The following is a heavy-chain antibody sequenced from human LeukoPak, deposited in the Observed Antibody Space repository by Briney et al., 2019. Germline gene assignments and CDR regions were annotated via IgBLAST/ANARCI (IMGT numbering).Heavy chain of an antibody. V-gene: IGHV3-33*01. CDR1: GFTFSSYG. CDR2: IWYDGSNK. D-gene: IGHD3-16*01. J-gene: IGHJ4*02. Sequence: GGSLRLSCAASGFTFSSYGMHWVRQAPGKGLEWVAVIWYDGSNKYYADSVKGRFTISRDNSKNTLYLQMNSLRAEDTAVYYCAGDFLWGSPDYWGQGTLVTVSS. CDR3: AGDFLWGSPDY.